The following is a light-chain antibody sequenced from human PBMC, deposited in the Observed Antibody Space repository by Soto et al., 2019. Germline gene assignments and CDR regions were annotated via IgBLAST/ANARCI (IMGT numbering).Light chain of an antibody. V-gene: IGLV1-40*01. CDR3: QSYDSSLSGYV. CDR2: ENN. CDR1: SSNIGAGYE. Sequence: QSVLTQPPSVSEAPGQRVTISCAGSSSNIGAGYEAHWYQQVPGTAPKLLIYENNNRPSGVPDRFSGSKSGTSASLAITGLQAEDGAEYYCQSYDSSLSGYVFGTGTKPTVL. J-gene: IGLJ1*01.